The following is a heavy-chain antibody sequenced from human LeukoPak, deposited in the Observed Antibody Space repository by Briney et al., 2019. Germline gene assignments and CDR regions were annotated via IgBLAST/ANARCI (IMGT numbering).Heavy chain of an antibody. CDR2: IYYSGST. CDR1: GGSISSSSYY. CDR3: AREDYSGYEYFDY. J-gene: IGHJ4*02. Sequence: SETLSLTCTVSGGSISSSSYYWGWIRQPPGKRLEWIGGIYYSGSTYYNPSLKSRVTISVDTSKNQFSLKLSSVTAADTAVYYCAREDYSGYEYFDYWGQGTLVTVSS. D-gene: IGHD5-12*01. V-gene: IGHV4-39*07.